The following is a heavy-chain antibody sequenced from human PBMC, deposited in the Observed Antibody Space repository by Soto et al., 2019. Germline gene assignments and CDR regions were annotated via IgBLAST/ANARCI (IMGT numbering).Heavy chain of an antibody. J-gene: IGHJ3*02. Sequence: PGESLKISCKGSGYSFTSYWISWVRQMPGKGLEWMGRIDPSDSYTNYSPSFQGHVTISADKSISTAYLQWSSLKASDTATYYCAVVRHIVVVPYAFDIWGQGTMVTVSS. CDR2: IDPSDSYT. D-gene: IGHD2-21*01. CDR3: AVVRHIVVVPYAFDI. V-gene: IGHV5-10-1*01. CDR1: GYSFTSYW.